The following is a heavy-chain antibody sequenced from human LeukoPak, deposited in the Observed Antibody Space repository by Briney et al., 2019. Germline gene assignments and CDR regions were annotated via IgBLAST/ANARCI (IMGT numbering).Heavy chain of an antibody. Sequence: AGGSLRLSCAASGFTFSGYAMSWVRQAPGKGLEWVSVIYSGGSTYYADSVKGRFTISRDNSKNTLYLQMNSLRAEDTAVYYCARMGSSSRLMYYYGMDVWGQGTTVTVSS. CDR3: ARMGSSSRLMYYYGMDV. J-gene: IGHJ6*02. D-gene: IGHD6-13*01. CDR2: IYSGGST. CDR1: GFTFSGYA. V-gene: IGHV3-66*01.